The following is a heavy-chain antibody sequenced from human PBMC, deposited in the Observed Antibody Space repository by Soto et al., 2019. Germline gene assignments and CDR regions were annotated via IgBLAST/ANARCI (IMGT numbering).Heavy chain of an antibody. CDR1: GYTCTSYV. CDR3: VRRHVSDNGIEWLEH. V-gene: IGHV1-3*01. Sequence: ASVKVSFKASGYTCTSYVIHLFLHSPVQRLEWMGWINAANGDTKYSPKFQGRVTITRDTSASTAYMELSSLRSEDTAVYYCVRRHVSDNGIEWLEHWGKRTMVTVSS. J-gene: IGHJ5*02. CDR2: INAANGDT. D-gene: IGHD2-8*01.